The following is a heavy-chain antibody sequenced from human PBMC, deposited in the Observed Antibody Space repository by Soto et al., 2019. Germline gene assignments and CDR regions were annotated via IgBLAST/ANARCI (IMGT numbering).Heavy chain of an antibody. V-gene: IGHV3-23*01. CDR3: ARVHCSAGTCLDGLDF. CDR2: IYAAGGGK. Sequence: GGSLRLSCAASGFVFSNYAMFWFRQGPGRGLEWVSTIYAAGGGKFYAGSVKGRFTVSRDNSRDTLFLQMDSLRVEDTAVYYCARVHCSAGTCLDGLDFWGQGTTVTVSS. D-gene: IGHD2-15*01. J-gene: IGHJ6*02. CDR1: GFVFSNYA.